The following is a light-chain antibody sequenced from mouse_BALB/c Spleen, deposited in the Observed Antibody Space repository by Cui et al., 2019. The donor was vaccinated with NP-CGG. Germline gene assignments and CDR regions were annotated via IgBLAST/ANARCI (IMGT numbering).Light chain of an antibody. J-gene: IGLJ1*01. CDR1: TGAVTTGNY. CDR3: ALWYSNHWV. Sequence: QAVVTQASALTTSPGETVTLTCRSSTGAVTTGNYANWVQEKPDHLFTGLIGGTKNRAPGVPARFSGSLIGDKAALTITGAQTEDEAIYFCALWYSNHWVFGGGTKLTVL. CDR2: GTK. V-gene: IGLV1*01.